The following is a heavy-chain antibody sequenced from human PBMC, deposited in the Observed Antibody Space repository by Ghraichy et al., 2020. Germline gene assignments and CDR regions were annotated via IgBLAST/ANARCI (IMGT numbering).Heavy chain of an antibody. V-gene: IGHV3-74*01. J-gene: IGHJ6*02. D-gene: IGHD3-10*01. CDR1: GFTFSSYW. CDR3: ARDSEYYYGSGSYFYYYYYGMDV. CDR2: INSDGSST. Sequence: GGSLRLSCAASGFTFSSYWMHWVRQAPGKGLVWVSRINSDGSSTSYADSVKGRFTISRDNAKNTLYLQMNSLRAEDTAVYYCARDSEYYYGSGSYFYYYYYGMDVWGQGTTVTVSS.